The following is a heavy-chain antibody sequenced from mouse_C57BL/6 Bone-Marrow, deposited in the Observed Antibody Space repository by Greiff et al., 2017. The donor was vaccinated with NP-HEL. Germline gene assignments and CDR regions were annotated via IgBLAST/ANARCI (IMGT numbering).Heavy chain of an antibody. CDR3: ARDRDYWYFDV. CDR2: INYDGSST. CDR1: GFTFSDYY. V-gene: IGHV5-16*01. J-gene: IGHJ1*03. Sequence: DVQLVESEGGLVQPGSSMKLSCTASGFTFSDYYMAWVRQVPEKGLEWVANINYDGSSTYYLDSLKSRFIISRDNAKNILYLQMSSLKSEDTATYYCARDRDYWYFDVWGTGTTVTVSS. D-gene: IGHD3-3*01.